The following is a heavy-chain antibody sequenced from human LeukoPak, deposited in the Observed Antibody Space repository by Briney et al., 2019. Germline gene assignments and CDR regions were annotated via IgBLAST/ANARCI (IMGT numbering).Heavy chain of an antibody. CDR3: TRGPDYYYYYGMDV. J-gene: IGHJ6*04. Sequence: QPGRSLRLSCTACGFTFGDYAMSWVRQAPGKGLEWVGFIRSKAYGGTTEYAASVKGRFTISRDDSKSIAYLQMNSLKTEDTAVYYCTRGPDYYYYYGMDVWGKGTTVTVSS. CDR2: IRSKAYGGTT. CDR1: GFTFGDYA. V-gene: IGHV3-49*04.